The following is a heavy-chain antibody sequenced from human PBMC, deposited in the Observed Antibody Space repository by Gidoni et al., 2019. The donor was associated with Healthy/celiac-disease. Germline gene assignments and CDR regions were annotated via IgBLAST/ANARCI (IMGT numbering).Heavy chain of an antibody. J-gene: IGHJ5*02. CDR2: IWYDGSNK. CDR3: AREESICSSTSCYDGGWFDP. V-gene: IGHV3-33*01. CDR1: GFTVSSYG. Sequence: QVQLVESGGGVVHPGRSLRLSRAASGFTVSSYGMHWVRQAPGKGLEWVAVIWYDGSNKYYADSVKGRFTISRDNSKNTLYLQMNSLRAEDTAVYYCAREESICSSTSCYDGGWFDPWGQGTLVTVSS. D-gene: IGHD2-2*01.